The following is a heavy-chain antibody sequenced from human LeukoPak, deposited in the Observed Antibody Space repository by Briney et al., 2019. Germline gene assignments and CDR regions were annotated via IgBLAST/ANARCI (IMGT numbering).Heavy chain of an antibody. CDR3: ARLTVSGQLDS. CDR1: GFTVSTNY. V-gene: IGHV3-66*01. CDR2: IYSGGST. D-gene: IGHD6-19*01. Sequence: GGSLRLSCAVSGFTVSTNYMSWVRQPPGKGLEWVSVIYSGGSTYYADSVKGRFSISRDNSKNTLYLQMNSLRVEDTAVYYCARLTVSGQLDSWGQGTLVTVSS. J-gene: IGHJ5*01.